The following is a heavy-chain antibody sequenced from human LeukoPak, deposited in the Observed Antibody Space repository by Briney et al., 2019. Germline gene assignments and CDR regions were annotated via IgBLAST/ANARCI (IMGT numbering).Heavy chain of an antibody. J-gene: IGHJ4*02. CDR2: IYYSGST. CDR3: ARARGVAGTKYIDY. Sequence: SETLSLTCTVSGGSISSYYWSWIRQPAGKGLEWIGYIYYSGSTNYNPSLKSRVTISVDTSKNQFSLKLSSVTAADTAVYYCARARGVAGTKYIDYWGQGTLVTVSS. CDR1: GGSISSYY. D-gene: IGHD6-19*01. V-gene: IGHV4-59*01.